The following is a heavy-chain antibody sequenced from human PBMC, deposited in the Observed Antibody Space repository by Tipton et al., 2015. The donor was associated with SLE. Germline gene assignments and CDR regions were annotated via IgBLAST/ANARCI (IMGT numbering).Heavy chain of an antibody. Sequence: GYLRLSCAASGFTVSSNYMSWVRQAPGKGLEWVSVICSGGSTYYADSVKGRFTISRDNSKNTLYLQMNSLRAEDTAVYYCARVLAARALDYWGQGTLVTVSS. CDR1: GFTVSSNY. D-gene: IGHD6-6*01. CDR2: ICSGGST. V-gene: IGHV3-53*05. J-gene: IGHJ4*02. CDR3: ARVLAARALDY.